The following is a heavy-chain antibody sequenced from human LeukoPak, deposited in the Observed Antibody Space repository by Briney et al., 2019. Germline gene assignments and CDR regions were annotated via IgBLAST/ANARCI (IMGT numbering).Heavy chain of an antibody. V-gene: IGHV3-7*03. CDR1: GFTSSSYW. D-gene: IGHD1-14*01. CDR2: IKQDGSET. J-gene: IGHJ3*02. Sequence: RGSLRLTCAASGFTSSSYWMSWVRPAPGKGLEWVANIKQDGSETYYVDSVKGRFTISRDNAKNSLYLQMNSLRAEDTAVYYCAREDGRSVYAFDIWGQGTMVTVSS. CDR3: AREDGRSVYAFDI.